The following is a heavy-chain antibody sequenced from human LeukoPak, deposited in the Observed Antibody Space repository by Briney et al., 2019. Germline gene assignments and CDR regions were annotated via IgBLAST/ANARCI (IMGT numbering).Heavy chain of an antibody. CDR1: GYTFTSYG. V-gene: IGHV1-18*01. J-gene: IGHJ4*02. CDR2: ISAYNGNT. D-gene: IGHD3-22*01. Sequence: EASVKVSCKASGYTFTSYGISWVRQAPGQGLEWMGWISAYNGNTNYAQKLQGRVTMTTDTSTSTAYMELRSLRSEDTAVYYCARAVTMIVVRSYYFDYWGQGTLVTVSS. CDR3: ARAVTMIVVRSYYFDY.